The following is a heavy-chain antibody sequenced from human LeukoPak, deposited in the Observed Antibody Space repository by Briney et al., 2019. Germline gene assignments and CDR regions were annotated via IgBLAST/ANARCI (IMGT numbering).Heavy chain of an antibody. CDR3: ARGKLGIAARPFDY. CDR2: INPNSGGT. CDR1: GYTLTELS. D-gene: IGHD6-6*01. V-gene: IGHV1-2*02. J-gene: IGHJ4*02. Sequence: GASVKVSCKVSGYTLTELSMHWVRQAPGQGLEWMGWINPNSGGTNYAQKFQGRVTMTRDTSISTAYMELSRLRSDDTAVYYCARGKLGIAARPFDYWGQGTLVTVSS.